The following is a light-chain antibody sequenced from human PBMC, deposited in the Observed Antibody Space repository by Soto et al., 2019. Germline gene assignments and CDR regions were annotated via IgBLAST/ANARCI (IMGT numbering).Light chain of an antibody. CDR2: DAS. CDR1: QSVSTY. J-gene: IGKJ5*01. Sequence: DIVLTQSPATLSLSPGERATLSCWASQSVSTYLAWYQQKPGQAPRLLIYDASSRATGIPARFSGSGSGTDFTLTISSVEPEDLAVYYCQQRSNWITFGQGTRLEIK. CDR3: QQRSNWIT. V-gene: IGKV3-11*01.